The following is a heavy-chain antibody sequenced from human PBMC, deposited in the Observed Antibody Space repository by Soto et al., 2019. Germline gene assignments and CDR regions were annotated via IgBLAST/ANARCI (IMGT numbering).Heavy chain of an antibody. CDR3: AKDIYDSSGYYYWPGY. Sequence: GGSLRLSCAASGFTFSSYGMHWVRQAPGKGLEWVAVISYDGSNKYYADSVKGRFTISRDNSKNTLYLQMNSLRAEDTAVYYCAKDIYDSSGYYYWPGYWGQGTLVTVSS. CDR1: GFTFSSYG. V-gene: IGHV3-30*18. J-gene: IGHJ4*02. CDR2: ISYDGSNK. D-gene: IGHD3-22*01.